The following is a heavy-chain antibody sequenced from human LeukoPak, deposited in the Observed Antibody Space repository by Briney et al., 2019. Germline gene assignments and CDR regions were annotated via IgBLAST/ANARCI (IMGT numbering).Heavy chain of an antibody. V-gene: IGHV1-8*01. Sequence: ASVKVSCKASGYTFPGYDINWVRQATGQGLEWMGWMNPNSGNTGYAQKFQGRVTMTRNTSISTAYMELSSLRSEDTAVYYCARGSRGISAAQSTIDYWGQGTLVTVSS. J-gene: IGHJ4*02. CDR2: MNPNSGNT. CDR1: GYTFPGYD. CDR3: ARGSRGISAAQSTIDY. D-gene: IGHD6-13*01.